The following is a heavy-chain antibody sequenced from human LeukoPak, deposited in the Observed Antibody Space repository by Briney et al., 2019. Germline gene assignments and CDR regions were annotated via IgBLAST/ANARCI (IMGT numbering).Heavy chain of an antibody. V-gene: IGHV1-2*02. Sequence: ASVKVSCKASGYTFTGYYMHCVRQAPGQGLEWMGWINPNSGGTNYAQKFQGRVTMTRDTSIRTAYMELSRPRSDDTAVYYCARVAITIREGILVYYDFWSAYMDVWGKGTTVTVSS. CDR1: GYTFTGYY. CDR2: INPNSGGT. J-gene: IGHJ6*03. D-gene: IGHD3-3*01. CDR3: ARVAITIREGILVYYDFWSAYMDV.